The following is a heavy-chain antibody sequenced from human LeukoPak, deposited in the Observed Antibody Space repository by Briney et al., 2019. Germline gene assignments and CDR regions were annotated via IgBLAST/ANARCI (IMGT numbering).Heavy chain of an antibody. CDR1: GGTFSSYA. J-gene: IGHJ4*02. CDR2: IIPIFGTA. V-gene: IGHV1-69*06. CDR3: AXXXXXXXXXXXYYDLYYFDY. Sequence: GASVKVSCKASGGTFSSYAISWVRQAPGQGIEWMGGIIPIFGTANYAQKFQRRVTITADKSTSTAYMELSSLRSEDTAVYYFAXXXXXXXXXXXYYDLYYFDYCGQGTLVTVSS. D-gene: IGHD3-3*01.